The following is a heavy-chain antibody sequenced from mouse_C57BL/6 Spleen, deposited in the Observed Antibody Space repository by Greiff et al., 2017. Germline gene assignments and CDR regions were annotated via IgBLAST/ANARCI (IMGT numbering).Heavy chain of an antibody. Sequence: VQLQQSGAELVKPGASVKLSCTASGFNIKDYYMHWVKQRTEQGLEWIGRLDPEDGETKYAPKFQGKATMTADTSSNTAYLQLSSLTSEDTAVYYCARGENYYGSSLYAMDYWGQGTSVTVSS. CDR3: ARGENYYGSSLYAMDY. D-gene: IGHD1-1*01. V-gene: IGHV14-2*01. CDR1: GFNIKDYY. J-gene: IGHJ4*01. CDR2: LDPEDGET.